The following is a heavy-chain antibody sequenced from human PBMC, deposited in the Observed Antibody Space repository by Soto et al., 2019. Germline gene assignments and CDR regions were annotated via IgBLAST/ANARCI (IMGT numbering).Heavy chain of an antibody. D-gene: IGHD1-1*01. Sequence: QVQLVQSGVEVKKPGSSVKVSCKASGGTWNSYAIDWVRQAPGQGLEWMGGIIPIFGNTYYAQRLQGRVKLTADESTRTANVEPNTLTSEATAVYYCARGTVTGSEYNFYYYGMDVWGQGTTVIVSS. V-gene: IGHV1-69*12. J-gene: IGHJ6*02. CDR2: IIPIFGNT. CDR1: GGTWNSYA. CDR3: ARGTVTGSEYNFYYYGMDV.